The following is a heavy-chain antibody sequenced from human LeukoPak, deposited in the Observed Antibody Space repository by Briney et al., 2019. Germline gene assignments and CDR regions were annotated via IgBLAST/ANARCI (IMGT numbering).Heavy chain of an antibody. CDR1: GFTFSDFW. CDR3: ARDRVPAAIDDAFDI. D-gene: IGHD2-2*01. J-gene: IGHJ3*02. Sequence: GGSLRLSCAASGFTFSDFWMHWVRQAPGKGLVWVSRINSGGTVTNYADSVKGRFTISRDNSKNTLYLQMNSLRAEDTAVYYCARDRVPAAIDDAFDIWGQGTMVTVSS. V-gene: IGHV3-74*01. CDR2: INSGGTVT.